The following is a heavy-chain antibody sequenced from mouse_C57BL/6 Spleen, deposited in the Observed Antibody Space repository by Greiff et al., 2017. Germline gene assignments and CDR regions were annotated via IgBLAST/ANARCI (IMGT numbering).Heavy chain of an antibody. D-gene: IGHD1-1*01. CDR3: ARESDYGSSWRGYAMDY. CDR2: IDPSDSYT. CDR1: GYTFTSYW. Sequence: QVQLQQPGAELVRPGTSVKLSCKASGYTFTSYWMHWVKQRPGQGLEWIGVIDPSDSYTNYNQKFKGKATLTVDTSSSTAYMQLSSLTSEDSAVYYCARESDYGSSWRGYAMDYWGQGTSVTVSS. V-gene: IGHV1-59*01. J-gene: IGHJ4*01.